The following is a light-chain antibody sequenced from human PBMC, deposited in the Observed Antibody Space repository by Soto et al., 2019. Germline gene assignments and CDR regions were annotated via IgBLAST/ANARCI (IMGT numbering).Light chain of an antibody. CDR1: SSDVGGYNY. J-gene: IGLJ1*01. Sequence: QSVLTQPRSVAGSPGQSVTISCTGTSSDVGGYNYVSWYQQHPGKAPKLMFYDVSKRPSGVPDRFSGSKSGNTASLTISGLQAEDEADYHCCSYAGSYTYVFGTGTKVTVL. CDR2: DVS. V-gene: IGLV2-11*01. CDR3: CSYAGSYTYV.